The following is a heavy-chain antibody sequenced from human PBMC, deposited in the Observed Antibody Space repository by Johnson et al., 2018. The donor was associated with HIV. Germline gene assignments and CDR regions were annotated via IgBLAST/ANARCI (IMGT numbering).Heavy chain of an antibody. V-gene: IGHV3-33*08. CDR1: GFTFSSYG. J-gene: IGHJ3*02. Sequence: QVQLVESGGGLVQPGRSLRLSCAASGFTFSSYGMHWVRQAPGKGLEWVALIWYDGSNKYYADSMKGRFTVSRDNSKNTLYLQMKSLRVEDTAVYYCARERPRDAFDIWGQGTMVTVSS. CDR3: ARERPRDAFDI. CDR2: IWYDGSNK.